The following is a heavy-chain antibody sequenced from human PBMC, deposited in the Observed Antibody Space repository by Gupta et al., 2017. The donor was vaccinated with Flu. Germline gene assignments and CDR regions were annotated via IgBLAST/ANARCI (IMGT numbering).Heavy chain of an antibody. CDR2: INPNSGGT. Sequence: QVQLVQSGAEVKKPGASVKVSCKASGYTFTGSYMHWVRQAPGQGLEWMGWINPNSGGTNYAQKFQGRVTMTRDTSISTAYMELSRLRSDDTAVYYCARGRNDYVWGSYPSSCMDVWGQGTTVTVSS. J-gene: IGHJ6*02. D-gene: IGHD3-16*01. CDR1: GYTFTGSY. V-gene: IGHV1-2*02. CDR3: ARGRNDYVWGSYPSSCMDV.